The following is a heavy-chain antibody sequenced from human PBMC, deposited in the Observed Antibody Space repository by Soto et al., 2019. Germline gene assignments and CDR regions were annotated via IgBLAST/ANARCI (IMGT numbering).Heavy chain of an antibody. D-gene: IGHD6-13*01. V-gene: IGHV3-23*01. CDR3: AKAIRYSSSWYYFDY. CDR1: GFTFSSYA. Sequence: PGGSLRLSCAASGFTFSSYAMSWVRQAPGKGLEWVSAISGSGGSTYYADSVKGRFTISRGNSKNTLYLQMNSLRAEDTAVYYCAKAIRYSSSWYYFDYWGQGTLVTVSS. CDR2: ISGSGGST. J-gene: IGHJ4*02.